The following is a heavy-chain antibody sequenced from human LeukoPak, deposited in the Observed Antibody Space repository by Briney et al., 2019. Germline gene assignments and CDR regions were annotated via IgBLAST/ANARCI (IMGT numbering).Heavy chain of an antibody. V-gene: IGHV4-39*07. J-gene: IGHJ4*02. D-gene: IGHD3-22*01. CDR3: ARSYPHQPPLSGYYFDY. CDR2: IYYSGST. CDR1: GGSISSSSYY. Sequence: PSETLSLTCTVSGGSISSSSYYWGWIRQPPGKGLEWIGSIYYSGSTYYNPSLKSRVAISVDTSKNQFSLKRSSVTAADTAVYYCARSYPHQPPLSGYYFDYWGQGTLVTVSS.